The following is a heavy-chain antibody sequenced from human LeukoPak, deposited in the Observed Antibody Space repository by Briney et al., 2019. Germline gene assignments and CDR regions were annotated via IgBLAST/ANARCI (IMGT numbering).Heavy chain of an antibody. CDR1: GFTFSSYG. CDR2: IWYDGSNK. V-gene: IGHV3-33*01. J-gene: IGHJ4*02. CDR3: ARDRGSGWYRDFDY. Sequence: GGSLRLSCAASGFTFSSYGMHWVRQAPGKGLEWVAVIWYDGSNKYYADSVKGRFTNSRDNSKNTLYLQMNSLRAEDTAVYYCARDRGSGWYRDFDYWGQGTLVTVSS. D-gene: IGHD6-19*01.